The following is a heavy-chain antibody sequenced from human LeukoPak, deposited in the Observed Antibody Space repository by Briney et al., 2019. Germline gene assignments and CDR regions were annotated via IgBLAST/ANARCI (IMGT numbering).Heavy chain of an antibody. Sequence: GRSLRLSCAASGFTFSSYGMHWVRQAPGKGLEWMGGFDPEDGETIYAQKFQGRVTMTEDTSTDTAYMELSSLRSEDTAVYYCARQWLVLEGNLGVFDIWGQGTMVTVSS. CDR2: FDPEDGET. D-gene: IGHD6-19*01. V-gene: IGHV1-24*01. CDR3: ARQWLVLEGNLGVFDI. CDR1: GFTFSSYG. J-gene: IGHJ3*02.